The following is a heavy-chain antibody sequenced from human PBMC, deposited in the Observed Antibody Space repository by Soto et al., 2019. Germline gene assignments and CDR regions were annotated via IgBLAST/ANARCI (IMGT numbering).Heavy chain of an antibody. V-gene: IGHV3-NL1*01. CDR3: AREEGWYDFWSGYKYYYCMAV. Sequence: GGSLRRSCAASGCTFSTYGVQWVRQAPGKGLKWVSVIYSGGSTYYADAVQVRLTNSRDNSKNTLYLQMNSLKAEDTAVYYCAREEGWYDFWSGYKYYYCMAVWGQGTTVTVSS. D-gene: IGHD3-3*01. CDR2: IYSGGST. CDR1: GCTFSTYG. J-gene: IGHJ6*02.